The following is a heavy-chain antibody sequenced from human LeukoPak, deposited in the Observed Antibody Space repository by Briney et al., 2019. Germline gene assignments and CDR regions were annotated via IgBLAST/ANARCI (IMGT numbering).Heavy chain of an antibody. CDR2: INHSGST. J-gene: IGHJ6*02. CDR1: GGSFSGFY. V-gene: IGHV4-34*01. D-gene: IGHD3-22*01. CDR3: ARDTLTTGRSDYYDSSGYSGMDV. Sequence: KTSETLPLTCAVYGGSFSGFYWNWIRQPPGKGLEWIGEINHSGSTNYNPSLKSRVTISVDTSKNQFSLKLSSVTAADTAVYYCARDTLTTGRSDYYDSSGYSGMDVWGQGTTVTVSS.